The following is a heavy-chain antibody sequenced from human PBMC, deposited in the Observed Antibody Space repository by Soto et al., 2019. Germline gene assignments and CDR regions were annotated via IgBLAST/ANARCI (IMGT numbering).Heavy chain of an antibody. Sequence: ASVKVSCKASGYTFPSYYMHWVRQAPGQGLEWMGIINPSDGGTSYAQKFQGRVTMTRDTSTSTVYMELSSLRSEDTAVYYCARVAVGLDYWGQGTLVTVSS. CDR3: ARVAVGLDY. CDR2: INPSDGGT. CDR1: GYTFPSYY. V-gene: IGHV1-46*01. J-gene: IGHJ4*02. D-gene: IGHD6-19*01.